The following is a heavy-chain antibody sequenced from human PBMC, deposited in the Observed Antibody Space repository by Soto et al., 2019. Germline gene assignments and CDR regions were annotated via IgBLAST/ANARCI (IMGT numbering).Heavy chain of an antibody. V-gene: IGHV1-8*01. CDR3: ALPSDILSGYQDAFDI. J-gene: IGHJ3*02. D-gene: IGHD3-9*01. CDR1: GYTFTSYD. Sequence: ASVKVSCKASGYTFTSYDINGVRQATGQGLEWMGWMNPNSGNTGYAHKFQGRVTMTRNTAISTAYIELSSLRAEDTAVYYCALPSDILSGYQDAFDIWGQGTMVTVS. CDR2: MNPNSGNT.